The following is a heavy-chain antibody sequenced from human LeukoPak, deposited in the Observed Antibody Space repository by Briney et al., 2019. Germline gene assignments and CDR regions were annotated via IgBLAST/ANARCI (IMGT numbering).Heavy chain of an antibody. CDR2: IIANGGST. CDR3: AKDGGGSLEWLPPMDV. V-gene: IGHV3-23*01. D-gene: IGHD3-3*01. Sequence: GGSLRLSCAASGFTFSSHAMGWVRQAPGKGLEWVSSIIANGGSTYYGDSVKGRFTISRDNPKNTLYLQMNSLRAEDTAVYYCAKDGGGSLEWLPPMDVWGQGTMVTVS. CDR1: GFTFSSHA. J-gene: IGHJ6*02.